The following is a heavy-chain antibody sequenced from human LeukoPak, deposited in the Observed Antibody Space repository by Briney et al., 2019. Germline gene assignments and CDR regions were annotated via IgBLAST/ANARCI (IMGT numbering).Heavy chain of an antibody. V-gene: IGHV1-2*02. J-gene: IGHJ4*02. D-gene: IGHD4-17*01. CDR3: ARAPYGPYYFDY. Sequence: EASVKVSCKASGYTFTGYYMHWVRQAPGQGLGWMGWINPNNGGTNYVQKFQGRVTMTTDTSTSTVYMELRSLRSDDTAVYYCARAPYGPYYFDYWGQGTLVTVSS. CDR1: GYTFTGYY. CDR2: INPNNGGT.